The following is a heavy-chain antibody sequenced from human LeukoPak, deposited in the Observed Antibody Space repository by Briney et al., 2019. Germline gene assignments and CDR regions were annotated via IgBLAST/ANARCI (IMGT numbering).Heavy chain of an antibody. Sequence: SDTLSLTCIVSGASVNYYYWSWVRQPAGQGLESIGRLYPNGTTSYTPCLRSRLTMSADGSKNHFSLSLRSVTAADTAGYYCAREAGDIVTVPGVPDYFYYYMDVWGRGTTVTVSS. CDR2: LYPNGTT. CDR1: GASVNYYY. D-gene: IGHD2-15*01. CDR3: AREAGDIVTVPGVPDYFYYYMDV. J-gene: IGHJ6*03. V-gene: IGHV4-4*07.